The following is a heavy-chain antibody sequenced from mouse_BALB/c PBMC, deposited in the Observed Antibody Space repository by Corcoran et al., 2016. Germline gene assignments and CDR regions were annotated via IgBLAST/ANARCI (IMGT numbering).Heavy chain of an antibody. CDR2: INTHSGVP. CDR3: ARRDY. CDR1: GYTFTTAG. V-gene: IGHV9S7*01. J-gene: IGHJ2*01. Sequence: QLVQSGPELKKPGETVRISCKASGYTFTTAGMQWVQKMPGKGLKWIGWINTHSGVPKYAEDFKGRFAFSLETSASTAYLQINNLKNEDMATYFCARRDYWGQGTTLTVSS.